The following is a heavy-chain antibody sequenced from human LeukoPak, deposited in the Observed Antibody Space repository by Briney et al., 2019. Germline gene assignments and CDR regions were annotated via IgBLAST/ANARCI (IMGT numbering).Heavy chain of an antibody. J-gene: IGHJ5*02. CDR1: GYTFTGYY. CDR3: ARPKMTYNWNYDWFDP. D-gene: IGHD1-7*01. CDR2: INPNSGGT. V-gene: IGHV1-2*02. Sequence: ASVKVSCKASGYTFTGYYMHWVRQAPGQGLEWMGWINPNSGGTNYAQKFQGRVTMTRDTSTSTAYIELSRLRSDDTAVYYCARPKMTYNWNYDWFDPWGQGTLVTVSS.